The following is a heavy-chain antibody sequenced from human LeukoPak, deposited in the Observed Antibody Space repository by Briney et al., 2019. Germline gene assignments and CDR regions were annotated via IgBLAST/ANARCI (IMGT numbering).Heavy chain of an antibody. D-gene: IGHD3-3*01. CDR2: ISSSSSYI. V-gene: IGHV3-21*01. J-gene: IGHJ4*02. Sequence: TGGSLRLSCAASGFTFSSYSMNWVRQAPGKGLEWVSSISSSSSYIYYADSVKGRFTISRDNAKNSLYLQMNSLRAEDTAVYYCARASNDFWSGYYPGEVDYWGQGTLVTVSS. CDR1: GFTFSSYS. CDR3: ARASNDFWSGYYPGEVDY.